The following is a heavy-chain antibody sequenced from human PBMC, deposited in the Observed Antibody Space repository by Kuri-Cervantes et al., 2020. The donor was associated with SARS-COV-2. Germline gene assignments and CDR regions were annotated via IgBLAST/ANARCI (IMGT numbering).Heavy chain of an antibody. V-gene: IGHV1-69*04. CDR1: GGTFSSYA. CDR3: ARRSKIHVVDY. J-gene: IGHJ4*02. CDR2: IIPILGIA. Sequence: SVKVSCKASGGTFSSYAISWVRQAPGQGREWMGRIIPILGIANYAQKFQGRVTITADKSTSTAYMELSSLRSEDTAVYYCARRSKIHVVDYWGQGTLVTVSS.